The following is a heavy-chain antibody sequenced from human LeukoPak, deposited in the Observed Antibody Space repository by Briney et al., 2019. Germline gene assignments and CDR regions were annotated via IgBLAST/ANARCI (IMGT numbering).Heavy chain of an antibody. D-gene: IGHD3-22*01. J-gene: IGHJ6*02. Sequence: GGSLRLSCAASGFTFSSYAMSWVRQAPGKGLEWVSAISGSGGSTYYADSVKGRFTISRDNSKNTLYLQMNSLRAEDTAVYYCATELFESGYPPFYYYGMDVWGQGTTVTVSS. CDR3: ATELFESGYPPFYYYGMDV. CDR2: ISGSGGST. CDR1: GFTFSSYA. V-gene: IGHV3-23*01.